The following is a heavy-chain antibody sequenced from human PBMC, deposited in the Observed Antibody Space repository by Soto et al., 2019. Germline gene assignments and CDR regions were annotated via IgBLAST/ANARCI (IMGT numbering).Heavy chain of an antibody. D-gene: IGHD7-27*01. CDR3: ARGLGSITYFDY. CDR2: IYYSGST. V-gene: IGHV4-59*01. J-gene: IGHJ4*02. Sequence: SETLSLTCTVSGGSISSYYWSWIRQPPGKGLEWIGYIYYSGSTNYNPSLKSRVTISVDTSKNQFSLKLSSVTAADTAVYYCARGLGSITYFDYWGQGTLVTVSS. CDR1: GGSISSYY.